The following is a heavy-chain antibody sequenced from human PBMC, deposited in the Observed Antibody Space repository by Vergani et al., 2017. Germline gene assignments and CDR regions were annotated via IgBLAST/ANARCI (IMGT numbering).Heavy chain of an antibody. J-gene: IGHJ6*02. CDR1: GGSFSFYY. CDR2: INHSGST. Sequence: QVQLQQWGAGLLKPSETLSLTCAVYGGSFSFYYWSWIRQPPGQGLEWIGEINHSGSTNSNPSLKSRVTISVDTSKNQFSLKLSSVTAADTAVYYCARGHILLGTGSRYYYYGMDVWGQGTTVTVAS. CDR3: ARGHILLGTGSRYYYYGMDV. V-gene: IGHV4-34*01. D-gene: IGHD3-10*01.